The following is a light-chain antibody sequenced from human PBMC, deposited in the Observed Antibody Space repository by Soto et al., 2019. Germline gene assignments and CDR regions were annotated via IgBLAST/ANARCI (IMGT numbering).Light chain of an antibody. CDR1: QSLLHSNGYNY. V-gene: IGKV2-28*01. Sequence: DIVMTQSPLSLPVTPGEPASISCSSSQSLLHSNGYNYLDWYLQRPGQSPQLLIYLASTRDSGVPARFSGSGSGTDFTLKISRVEAEDVGVYYCMQSLQTPWTFGQGTKVDIK. CDR2: LAS. J-gene: IGKJ1*01. CDR3: MQSLQTPWT.